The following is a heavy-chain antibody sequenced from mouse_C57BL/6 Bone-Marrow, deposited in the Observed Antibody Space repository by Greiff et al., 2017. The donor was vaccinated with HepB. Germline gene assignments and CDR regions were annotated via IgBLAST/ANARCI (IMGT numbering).Heavy chain of an antibody. CDR3: ARGIYLPAMDY. CDR1: GYAFSSYW. Sequence: VQLQQSGAELVKPGASVKISCKASGYAFSSYWMNWVKQRPGKGLEWIGQIYPGDGDTNYNGKFKGKATLTADKSSSTAYMQLSSLTSEDSAVYFCARGIYLPAMDYWGQGTSVTVSS. D-gene: IGHD2-1*01. J-gene: IGHJ4*01. CDR2: IYPGDGDT. V-gene: IGHV1-80*01.